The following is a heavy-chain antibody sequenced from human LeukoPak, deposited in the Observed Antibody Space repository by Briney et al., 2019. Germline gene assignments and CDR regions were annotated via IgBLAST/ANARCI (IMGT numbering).Heavy chain of an antibody. J-gene: IGHJ3*02. CDR2: IYAGDSDT. CDR3: AISSIAARDAFDI. V-gene: IGHV5-51*01. Sequence: GESLKISCKGSGFTFTSHWIIWVRQMAGKGLEWMGIIYAGDSDTRYSPSFQGHVTISADTSSSTAYLQWSSLKASDSAMYYCAISSIAARDAFDIWGQGTVVTVSS. D-gene: IGHD6-6*01. CDR1: GFTFTSHW.